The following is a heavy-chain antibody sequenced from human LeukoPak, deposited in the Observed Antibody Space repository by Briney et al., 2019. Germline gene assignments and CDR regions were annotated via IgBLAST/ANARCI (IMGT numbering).Heavy chain of an antibody. CDR1: GGSFSGYY. J-gene: IGHJ3*02. Sequence: SETLSLTCAVYGGSFSGYYWSWIRQPPGKGLEWIGYIYYSGSTNYNPSLKSRVTISVDTSKNQFSLKLSSVTAADTAVYYCARVFSAAGTGAFDIWGQGTMVTVSS. D-gene: IGHD6-13*01. CDR2: IYYSGST. V-gene: IGHV4-59*01. CDR3: ARVFSAAGTGAFDI.